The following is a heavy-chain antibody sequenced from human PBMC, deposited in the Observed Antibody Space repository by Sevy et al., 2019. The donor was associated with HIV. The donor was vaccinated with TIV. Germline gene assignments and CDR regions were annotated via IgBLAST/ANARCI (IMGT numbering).Heavy chain of an antibody. V-gene: IGHV3-48*01. Sequence: GSLRLSCAASGFTFSSYSMNWVRQAPGKGLEWVSYITSSGSTIYYADSVKGRFTISRDNAKNSLYLQMHSPRGEDTAGYYCARVRGNLGYGMDVWGQGTTVTVSS. D-gene: IGHD3-16*01. CDR1: GFTFSSYS. CDR3: ARVRGNLGYGMDV. J-gene: IGHJ6*02. CDR2: ITSSGSTI.